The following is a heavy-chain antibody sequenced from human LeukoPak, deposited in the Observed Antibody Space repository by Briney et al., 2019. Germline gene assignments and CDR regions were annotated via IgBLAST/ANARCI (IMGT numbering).Heavy chain of an antibody. V-gene: IGHV4-34*01. CDR3: ARGRPLYGSGTHQKYFDY. D-gene: IGHD3-10*01. Sequence: PSETLSLTCAVYGGSFSGYYWSWIRQPPGKGLEWIGEINHSGSTNYNPSLKSRVTISVDTSKNQFSLKLSSVTAADTAVYYCARGRPLYGSGTHQKYFDYWGQGTLVTVSS. J-gene: IGHJ4*02. CDR2: INHSGST. CDR1: GGSFSGYY.